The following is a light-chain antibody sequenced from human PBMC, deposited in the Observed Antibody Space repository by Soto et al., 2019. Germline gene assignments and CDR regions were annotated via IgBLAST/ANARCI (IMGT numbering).Light chain of an antibody. V-gene: IGKV3-20*01. J-gene: IGKJ4*01. CDR3: QRYGISPPT. CDR2: GAS. Sequence: EIVLTQSPGTLSLSPGERATLSCRASQSVSSSYLAWYQQKPGQAPRLLIYGASSRATGIPDRFSGSGSGTDFTLTISRLEPEDFVVYYCQRYGISPPTFGARTKV. CDR1: QSVSSSY.